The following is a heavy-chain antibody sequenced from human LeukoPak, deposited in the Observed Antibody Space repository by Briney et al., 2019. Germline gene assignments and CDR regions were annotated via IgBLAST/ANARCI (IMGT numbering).Heavy chain of an antibody. CDR2: IFYSGST. V-gene: IGHV4-4*02. D-gene: IGHD3-9*01. Sequence: SETLSLTCAVSGGSISSSNWWSWVRQPPGKGLEWIGEIFYSGSTYYNPSLKSRVTISVDTSKNQFSLKLSSVTAADTAVYYCARLSDYDILTPYIDYWGQGTLVTVSS. CDR3: ARLSDYDILTPYIDY. J-gene: IGHJ4*02. CDR1: GGSISSSNW.